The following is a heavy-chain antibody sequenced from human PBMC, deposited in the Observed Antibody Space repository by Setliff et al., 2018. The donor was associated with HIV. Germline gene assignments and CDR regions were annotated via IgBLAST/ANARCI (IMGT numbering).Heavy chain of an antibody. CDR2: IYTSGST. CDR3: ARDLPELTGRSFDP. CDR1: NGSINNYF. V-gene: IGHV4-4*07. D-gene: IGHD7-27*01. Sequence: SETLSLTCTVSNGSINNYFWTWIRQPAGKGLEWIGRIYTSGSTNYNPSLKSRLSMSIDTSKNHFSLRLTSVTAADTAVYYCARDLPELTGRSFDPWGQGIQVTVSS. J-gene: IGHJ5*02.